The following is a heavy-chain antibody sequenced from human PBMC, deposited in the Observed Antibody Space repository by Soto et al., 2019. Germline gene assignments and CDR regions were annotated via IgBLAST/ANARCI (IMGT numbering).Heavy chain of an antibody. CDR1: GGSISSSNW. CDR3: ARGKQWLVPYPGVGLDY. J-gene: IGHJ4*02. D-gene: IGHD6-19*01. CDR2: IYHSGST. V-gene: IGHV4-4*02. Sequence: QVQLQESGPGLLKPSGTLTLLCAVSGGSISSSNWWSWVRQPPGKGLEWIGEIYHSGSTNYNPSLKSRVTISVDKSKNQFSLKLSSVTAADTAVSYCARGKQWLVPYPGVGLDYWGQGTLVTVSS.